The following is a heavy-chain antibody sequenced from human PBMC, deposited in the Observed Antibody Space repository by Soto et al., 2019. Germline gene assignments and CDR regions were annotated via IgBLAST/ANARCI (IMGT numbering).Heavy chain of an antibody. CDR3: ARDSGIVAAGRFSFDP. CDR2: IDWNGANI. J-gene: IGHJ5*02. D-gene: IGHD6-13*01. V-gene: IGHV3-9*01. Sequence: SLSLSCAASGFTFNDFAIHFFRQSPCKCLEWVASIDWNGANIAYAASVEGRFTISRDNVKNSLFLQMNSLRAEDTAFYFCARDSGIVAAGRFSFDPRGQGTLVTVSS. CDR1: GFTFNDFA.